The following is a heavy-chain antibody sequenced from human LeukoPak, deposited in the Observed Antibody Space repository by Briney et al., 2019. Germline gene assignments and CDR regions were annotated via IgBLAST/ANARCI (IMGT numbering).Heavy chain of an antibody. J-gene: IGHJ4*02. CDR3: AKDMVRGVIIGPDYFDY. CDR1: GFTFSSYA. V-gene: IGHV3-23*01. Sequence: PGGSLRLSCAASGFTFSSYAMSWVRQAPGKGLEWVSAISGSGGSAYYADSVKGRFTISRDNSKNTLYLQMNSLRAEDTAVYYCAKDMVRGVIIGPDYFDYWGQGTLVTVSS. D-gene: IGHD3-10*01. CDR2: ISGSGGSA.